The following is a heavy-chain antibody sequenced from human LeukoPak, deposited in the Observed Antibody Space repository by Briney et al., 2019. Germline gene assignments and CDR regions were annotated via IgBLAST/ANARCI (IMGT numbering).Heavy chain of an antibody. Sequence: GGSLRLSCAASGFTFSSYGMHWVRQAPGKGLEWVAVISYDGSNKYYADSVKGRFAISRDNSKNTLYLQMNSLRAEDTAVYYCAKDFWAVDTAMVLRVDYWGQGTLVTVSS. J-gene: IGHJ4*02. D-gene: IGHD5-18*01. CDR3: AKDFWAVDTAMVLRVDY. V-gene: IGHV3-30*18. CDR1: GFTFSSYG. CDR2: ISYDGSNK.